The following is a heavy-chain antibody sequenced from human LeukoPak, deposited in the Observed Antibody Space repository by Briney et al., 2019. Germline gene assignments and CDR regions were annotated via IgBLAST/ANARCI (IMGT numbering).Heavy chain of an antibody. D-gene: IGHD3-16*01. CDR2: IYTSGST. V-gene: IGHV4-4*07. J-gene: IGHJ6*02. CDR3: ARGVVGGVAGGPYYYGMDV. CDR1: GGSISSYY. Sequence: SETLSLTCTVSGGSISSYYWSWIRQPAGKGLEWIGRIYTSGSTNYNPSLKSRVTMSVDTSKNQFSLKLSSVTAADTAVYYCARGVVGGVAGGPYYYGMDVWGQGTTVTVSS.